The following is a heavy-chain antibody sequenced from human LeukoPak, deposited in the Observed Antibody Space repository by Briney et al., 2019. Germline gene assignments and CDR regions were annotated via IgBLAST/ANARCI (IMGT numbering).Heavy chain of an antibody. V-gene: IGHV3-48*03. J-gene: IGHJ4*02. CDR2: ISSSGSTI. D-gene: IGHD3-10*01. CDR1: GFTFSSYE. Sequence: PGGSLRLSCAASGFTFSSYEMNWVRQAPGKGLEWVSYISSSGSTIYYADSVKGRFTISRDNAKNSLYLQMNSLRAEDTAVYYCARATYYYGSGSQPMYDYWGQGTLVTVYS. CDR3: ARATYYYGSGSQPMYDY.